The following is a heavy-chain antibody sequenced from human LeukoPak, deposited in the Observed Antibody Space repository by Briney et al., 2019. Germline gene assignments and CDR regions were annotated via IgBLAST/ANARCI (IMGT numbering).Heavy chain of an antibody. CDR1: GYTFTSYG. CDR3: ARGSEDSPHTIFGVVINTETLPALDH. Sequence: ASVKVSCKASGYTFTSYGISWVRQAPGQGLEWMGWISAYNGNTNYAQKLQGRVTMTTDTSTSTAYMELRSLRSDDTAVYYCARGSEDSPHTIFGVVINTETLPALDHWGQGTLVTVSS. D-gene: IGHD3-3*01. CDR2: ISAYNGNT. V-gene: IGHV1-18*01. J-gene: IGHJ4*02.